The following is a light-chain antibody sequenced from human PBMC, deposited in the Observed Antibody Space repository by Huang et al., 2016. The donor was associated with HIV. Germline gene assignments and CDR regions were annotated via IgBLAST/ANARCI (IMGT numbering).Light chain of an antibody. J-gene: IGKJ2*01. CDR1: QSVGSS. CDR2: GAS. V-gene: IGKV3-15*01. CDR3: QEYSNMNT. Sequence: EIQMTQSPGTLSVSPGERVTLYCRASQSVGSSLAWFQHKPGQAPRLVIYGASTRATDLPVRFSGSGSGTEFTLSINSLQSEDYAVYYCQEYSNMNTFGQGTRLEIK.